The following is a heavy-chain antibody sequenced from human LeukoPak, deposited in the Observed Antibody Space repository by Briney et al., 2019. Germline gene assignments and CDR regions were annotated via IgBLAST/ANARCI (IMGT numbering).Heavy chain of an antibody. CDR3: AKDRLRGSTTYTRFDY. CDR2: ISHDGSNP. J-gene: IGHJ4*02. V-gene: IGHV3-30*18. CDR1: GFTFSSYG. Sequence: RAGGSLRLSCAASGFTFSSYGMHWVRQAPGKGLEWVAVISHDGSNPYYADSVKGRFTISRDNSKNTLYLQMNSLRAEDTAVYYCAKDRLRGSTTYTRFDYWGQGTLVTVSS. D-gene: IGHD2-2*01.